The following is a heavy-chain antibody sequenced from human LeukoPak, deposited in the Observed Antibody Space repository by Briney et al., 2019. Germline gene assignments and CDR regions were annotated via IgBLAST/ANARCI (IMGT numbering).Heavy chain of an antibody. CDR3: ARLITSGTTYYYYYGMDV. J-gene: IGHJ6*02. CDR1: GFTFSSYA. V-gene: IGHV3-23*01. Sequence: GGSLRLSCAASGFTFSSYAMSWVRQAPGKGLEWVSAISGSGGSTYYADSVKGRFTISRDNSKNTLYLQMNSLRAEDTAVYYCARLITSGTTYYYYYGMDVWGQGTTVTVSS. D-gene: IGHD1-7*01. CDR2: ISGSGGST.